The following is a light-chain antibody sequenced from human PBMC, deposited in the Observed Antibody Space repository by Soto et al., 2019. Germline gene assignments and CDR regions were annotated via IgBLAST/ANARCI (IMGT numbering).Light chain of an antibody. CDR1: SSDFGNYNL. CDR3: CSFTSSNTHV. Sequence: LAQPASVSGSPGQSITISCTGTSSDFGNYNLVSWYQQHPGKVPKLILFEVNKRPSGVSGRFSGSKSGNTASLTISGLQAEDEADYYCCSFTSSNTHVFGTGTKVTVL. CDR2: EVN. V-gene: IGLV2-23*02. J-gene: IGLJ1*01.